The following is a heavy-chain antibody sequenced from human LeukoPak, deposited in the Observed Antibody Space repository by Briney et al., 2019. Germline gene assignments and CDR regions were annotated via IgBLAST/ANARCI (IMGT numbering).Heavy chain of an antibody. D-gene: IGHD3-10*01. Sequence: GGSLRLSCAASGFTFSTYEMNWVRQAPGKGLEWVSSINNSGNTIYYADSVKGRFTISRDNSKNSLYLQMNSLRAEDTAVYYCARDYGSGSYPSFDYWGQGTLVTVSS. CDR3: ARDYGSGSYPSFDY. CDR1: GFTFSTYE. V-gene: IGHV3-48*03. J-gene: IGHJ4*02. CDR2: INNSGNTI.